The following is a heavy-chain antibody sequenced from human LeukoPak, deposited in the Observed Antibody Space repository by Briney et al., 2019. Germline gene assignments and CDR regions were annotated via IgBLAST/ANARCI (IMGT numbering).Heavy chain of an antibody. D-gene: IGHD6-13*01. CDR1: GGTFSSYA. CDR2: IIPIFGTA. CDR3: AILSIAAAEIDY. V-gene: IGHV1-69*05. J-gene: IGHJ4*02. Sequence: ASVKVSCKASGGTFSSYAISWVRQAPGQGLEWMEGIIPIFGTANYAQKFQGRVTITTDESTSTAYMELSSLRSEDTAVYYCAILSIAAAEIDYWGQGTLVTVTS.